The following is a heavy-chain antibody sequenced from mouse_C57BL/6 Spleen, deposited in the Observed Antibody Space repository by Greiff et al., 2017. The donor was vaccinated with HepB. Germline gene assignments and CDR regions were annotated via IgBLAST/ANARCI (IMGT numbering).Heavy chain of an antibody. Sequence: VQLQQSVAELVRPGASVKLSCTASGFNIKNTYMHWVKQRPEQGLEWIGRIDPANGNTKYAPKFQGKATITAETSSNTAYLQLSSLTSEDTAIYYCARWGITTVVAYYAMDYWGQGTSVTVSS. V-gene: IGHV14-3*01. J-gene: IGHJ4*01. CDR3: ARWGITTVVAYYAMDY. D-gene: IGHD1-1*01. CDR2: IDPANGNT. CDR1: GFNIKNTY.